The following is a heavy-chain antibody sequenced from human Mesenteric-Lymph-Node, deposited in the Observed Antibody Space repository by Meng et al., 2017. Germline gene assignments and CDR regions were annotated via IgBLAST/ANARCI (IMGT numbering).Heavy chain of an antibody. J-gene: IGHJ5*02. CDR1: GYSFTSYW. V-gene: IGHV5-51*01. CDR2: IYPGDSDT. CDR3: ARHLPTVNWFDP. D-gene: IGHD4-17*01. Sequence: GGSLRLSCTGSGYSFTSYWIGWVRQMPGKGLEWMGIIYPGDSDTRYSPSFQGQVTISADKSISTAYLQWSSLKSSDTAMYYCARHLPTVNWFDPWGQGTLVTVSS.